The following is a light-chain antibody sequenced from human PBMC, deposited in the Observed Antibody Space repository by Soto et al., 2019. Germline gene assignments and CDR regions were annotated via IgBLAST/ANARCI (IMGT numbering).Light chain of an antibody. CDR2: KAS. CDR1: QSISSR. V-gene: IGKV1-5*03. J-gene: IGKJ1*01. CDR3: QQYNSYSPWT. Sequence: DIQMTQSPSTLSESVGDRVTITCRASQSISSRLAWYQQKPGKAPKLLIYKASSLESGVPSRFSGSGSGTEFTLTISSMQPDDFATYYCQQYNSYSPWTFGQGTKVEIK.